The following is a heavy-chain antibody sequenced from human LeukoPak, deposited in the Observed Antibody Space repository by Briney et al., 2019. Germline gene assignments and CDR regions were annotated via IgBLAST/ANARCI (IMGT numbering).Heavy chain of an antibody. Sequence: ASVKVSCKASGYTFTSYGISWVRQAPGQGLEWMGWINSNNRNTNYEQKFQGRVTMTTDTSTSTAYMELRSLRSDDTAVYYCARDFAVTTQKYYYYYGMDVWGQGTTVTVSS. D-gene: IGHD4-11*01. V-gene: IGHV1-18*01. CDR2: INSNNRNT. CDR1: GYTFTSYG. J-gene: IGHJ6*02. CDR3: ARDFAVTTQKYYYYYGMDV.